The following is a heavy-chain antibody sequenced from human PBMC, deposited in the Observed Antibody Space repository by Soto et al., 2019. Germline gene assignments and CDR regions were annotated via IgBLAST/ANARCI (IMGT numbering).Heavy chain of an antibody. Sequence: QVQLVQSGAEVKKPGSSVKVSCKAYGGTFSSYTISWVRQAPGQGLEWMGWIIPILGIANYAQKFQGRVTITADKSTSTAYVELSSLRSEDTAVYYCARGRGGRGDYWGQGTLVTVSS. CDR1: GGTFSSYT. V-gene: IGHV1-69*02. J-gene: IGHJ4*02. CDR2: IIPILGIA. CDR3: ARGRGGRGDY. D-gene: IGHD2-15*01.